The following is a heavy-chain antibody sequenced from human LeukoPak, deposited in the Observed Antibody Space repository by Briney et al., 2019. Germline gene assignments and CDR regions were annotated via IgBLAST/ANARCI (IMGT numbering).Heavy chain of an antibody. CDR2: IYYSGST. CDR3: ARRGASSSPTDY. Sequence: SETLSLTCTVSGGSISSGGYYWGWIRQPPGKGLEWIGSIYYSGSTYYNPSLKSRVTISVDTSKNQFSLKLSPVTAADTAVYYCARRGASSSPTDYWGQGTLVTVSS. D-gene: IGHD6-6*01. J-gene: IGHJ4*02. CDR1: GGSISSGGYY. V-gene: IGHV4-39*01.